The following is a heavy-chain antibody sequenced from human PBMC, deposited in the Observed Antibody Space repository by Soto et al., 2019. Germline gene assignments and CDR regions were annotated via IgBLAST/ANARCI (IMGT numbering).Heavy chain of an antibody. V-gene: IGHV4-34*01. CDR2: ASHTGDT. CDR1: GGSFSGWH. CDR3: ARSGNLDV. Sequence: QVQVQQWGAGLLKFSETLSLTCAVNGGSFSGWHWNWIRQPPGKGLEWIGEASHTGDTNYNPSLENHLTMSVDSSKHQLAFKQSSVSAEDTAVYYCARSGNLDVWCAGTTVIVSS. J-gene: IGHJ6*04. D-gene: IGHD1-1*01.